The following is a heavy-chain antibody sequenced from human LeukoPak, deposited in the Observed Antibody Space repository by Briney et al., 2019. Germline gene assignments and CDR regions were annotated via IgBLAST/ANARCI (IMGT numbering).Heavy chain of an antibody. J-gene: IGHJ3*02. CDR2: IYYSGST. D-gene: IGHD4-17*01. CDR3: AVLRAGGDTFDI. Sequence: SETLSLTCTVSGGSISSYYWSWIRQPPGKGLEWIGYIYYSGSTNYNPSLKSRVTISVDTSKNQFSLKLSSVTAADTAVYYCAVLRAGGDTFDIWGQGTMVTVSS. V-gene: IGHV4-59*01. CDR1: GGSISSYY.